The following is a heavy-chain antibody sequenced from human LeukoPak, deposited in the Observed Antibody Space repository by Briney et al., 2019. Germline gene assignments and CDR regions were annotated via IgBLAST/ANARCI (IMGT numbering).Heavy chain of an antibody. V-gene: IGHV4-61*02. J-gene: IGHJ4*02. CDR3: ARRTVAGLSNYFDY. CDR1: GGSTSSGDYY. Sequence: SETLSLTCIVSGGSTSSGDYYCSWIRQPAGKGLEWIGRIYTSGSTNYNPSLKSRVTISVDTSKNQFSLKLSSVTAADTAVYYCARRTVAGLSNYFDYWGQGTLVTVSS. CDR2: IYTSGST. D-gene: IGHD6-19*01.